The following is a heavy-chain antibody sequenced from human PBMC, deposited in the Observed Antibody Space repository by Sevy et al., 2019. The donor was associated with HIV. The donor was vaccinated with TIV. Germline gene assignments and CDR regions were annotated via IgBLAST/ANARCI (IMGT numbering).Heavy chain of an antibody. Sequence: GGSLRLSCAASGFTFSSYGMHWVRQAPGKGLEWVAFIRYDGSNKYYADSVKGRFTISRDNSKNTLYLQMNSLRAEDTAVYYCAKVPAGGTTLYYYYDMDVWGKGTTVTVSS. J-gene: IGHJ6*03. CDR3: AKVPAGGTTLYYYYDMDV. D-gene: IGHD1-7*01. CDR1: GFTFSSYG. V-gene: IGHV3-30*02. CDR2: IRYDGSNK.